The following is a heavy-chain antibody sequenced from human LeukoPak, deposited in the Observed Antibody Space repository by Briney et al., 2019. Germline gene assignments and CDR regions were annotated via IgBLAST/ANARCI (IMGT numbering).Heavy chain of an antibody. V-gene: IGHV3-48*03. D-gene: IGHD6-19*01. CDR1: GFTFSSYE. Sequence: GGSLRLSCAPSGFTFSSYELNWVRQAPGKGLKWVSYISSSGSTIYYADSVKGRFTISRDNAKNSLYLQMNSLRAEDTAVYYCAREGWLTPRGAFDIWGQGTMVTVSS. CDR2: ISSSGSTI. CDR3: AREGWLTPRGAFDI. J-gene: IGHJ3*02.